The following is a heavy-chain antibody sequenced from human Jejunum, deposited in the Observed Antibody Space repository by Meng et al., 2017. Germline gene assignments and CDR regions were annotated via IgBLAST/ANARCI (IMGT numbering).Heavy chain of an antibody. V-gene: IGHV4-30-4*01. CDR1: GDSVPSGSYH. D-gene: IGHD6-6*01. Sequence: QAQLQESGPGLGKTSQTPPRACTVSGDSVPSGSYHWSWIRQPPGKGLEWIWYIHHSGITYYNPSLRSRLLISIDTSKRQLSLTLNSVTAADTALYYCATIQSSPHFFNYWGQGTLVTVSS. CDR3: ATIQSSPHFFNY. CDR2: IHHSGIT. J-gene: IGHJ4*02.